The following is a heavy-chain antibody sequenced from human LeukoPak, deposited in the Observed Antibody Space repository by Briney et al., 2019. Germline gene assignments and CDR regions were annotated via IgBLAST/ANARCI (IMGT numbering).Heavy chain of an antibody. J-gene: IGHJ4*02. D-gene: IGHD5-18*01. Sequence: SVKVSCKASGGTFSSYAISWVRQAPGQGLEWMGGILPIFGTANYAQKFQGRVTITADKSTSTAYMELSSLRSEDTAVYYCACERGYSYGYLNYFDYWGQGTLVTVSS. CDR2: ILPIFGTA. V-gene: IGHV1-69*06. CDR1: GGTFSSYA. CDR3: ACERGYSYGYLNYFDY.